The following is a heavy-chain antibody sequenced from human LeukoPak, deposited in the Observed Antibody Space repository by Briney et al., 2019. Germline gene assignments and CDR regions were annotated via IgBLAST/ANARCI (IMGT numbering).Heavy chain of an antibody. V-gene: IGHV3-30*18. Sequence: PGGSLRLSCAASGFTFSSDGMHWVRQAPGKGLEWVAVISYDRSNKYYADSVKGRFTISRDNSKNTLYLQMNSLRAEDTAVYYCAKDYYDFWSGYQITLDYWGQGTLVTVSS. CDR3: AKDYYDFWSGYQITLDY. D-gene: IGHD3-3*01. CDR2: ISYDRSNK. CDR1: GFTFSSDG. J-gene: IGHJ4*02.